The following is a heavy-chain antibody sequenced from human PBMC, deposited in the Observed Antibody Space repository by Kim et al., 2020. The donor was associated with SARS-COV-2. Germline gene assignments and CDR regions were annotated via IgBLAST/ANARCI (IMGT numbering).Heavy chain of an antibody. Sequence: SETLSLTCTVSGGSISNYYWSWIRQPPGKGLEWIGYISSSGSTNYNPSLKSRVTISVDTSKNQFSLKLSSVTAADTAVYFCARDPSVWGIYPGSGMDVWG. D-gene: IGHD3-16*01. CDR3: ARDPSVWGIYPGSGMDV. CDR2: ISSSGST. CDR1: GGSISNYY. V-gene: IGHV4-59*13. J-gene: IGHJ6*01.